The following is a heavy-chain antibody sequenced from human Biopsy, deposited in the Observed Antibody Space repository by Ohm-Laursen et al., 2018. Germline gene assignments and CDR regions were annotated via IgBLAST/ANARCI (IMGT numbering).Heavy chain of an antibody. D-gene: IGHD3-16*01. CDR3: ARERGGAAFDI. CDR2: ISWSSDSI. Sequence: SLRLSCAASGFRFDNTGMHWVRQGPGKGLEWVAGISWSSDSITYAKSVTGRFTISRDNDKNSVYLQMNSLRPEDTAVYYCARERGGAAFDIWGQGTMVTVSS. V-gene: IGHV3-9*01. CDR1: GFRFDNTG. J-gene: IGHJ3*02.